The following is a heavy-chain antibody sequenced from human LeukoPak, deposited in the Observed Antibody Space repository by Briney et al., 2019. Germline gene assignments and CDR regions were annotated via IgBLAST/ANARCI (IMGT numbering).Heavy chain of an antibody. D-gene: IGHD6-19*01. CDR2: ISSSGSYI. V-gene: IGHV3-21*01. Sequence: GGSLRLSCAASGFTFSSYSMNWVRQAPGKGLEWVSTISSSGSYIYYADSVKGRFTISRDNAKNSLYLQMNNLRAEDTAVHYCARDSDSSGWLYYFDYWGQGTLVTVSS. CDR1: GFTFSSYS. J-gene: IGHJ4*02. CDR3: ARDSDSSGWLYYFDY.